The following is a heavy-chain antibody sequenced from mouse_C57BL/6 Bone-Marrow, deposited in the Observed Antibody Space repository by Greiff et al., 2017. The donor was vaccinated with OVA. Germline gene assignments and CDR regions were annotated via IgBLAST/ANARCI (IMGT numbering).Heavy chain of an antibody. CDR3: AKKDGYFPWFAY. V-gene: IGHV2-5*01. CDR1: GFSLTSYG. J-gene: IGHJ3*01. D-gene: IGHD2-3*01. CDR2: IWRGGST. Sequence: VKLVESGPGLVQPSQSLSITCPVSGFSLTSYGVHWVRQSPGKGLEWLGVIWRGGSTDYNAAFMSRLSITKDNSKSQVFLKMNSLQADDTAIYYCAKKDGYFPWFAYWGQGTLVTVSA.